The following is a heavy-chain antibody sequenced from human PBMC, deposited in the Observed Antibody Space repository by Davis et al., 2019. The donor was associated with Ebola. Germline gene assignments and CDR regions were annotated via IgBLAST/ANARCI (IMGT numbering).Heavy chain of an antibody. CDR3: ARGGATPVYYYYGMDV. CDR2: MNPNSGNT. V-gene: IGHV1-8*01. Sequence: ASVKVSCKASGYTFTSYDINWVRQATGQGLEWMGWMNPNSGNTGYAQKFQGRVTMTRNTSISTAYMELSSLRSEDTAVYYCARGGATPVYYYYGMDVWGQGTTVTVSS. CDR1: GYTFTSYD. J-gene: IGHJ6*02.